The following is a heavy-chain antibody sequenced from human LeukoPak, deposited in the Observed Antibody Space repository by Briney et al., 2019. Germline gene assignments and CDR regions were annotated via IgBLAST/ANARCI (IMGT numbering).Heavy chain of an antibody. V-gene: IGHV3-74*01. CDR1: GFSFKNAW. CDR3: ARVAGGTTFDY. Sequence: PGGSLRLSCAASGFSFKNAWMHWVRQAPGKGLVWVSRINTDGSITSYADSVKGRFTISRDTAKNTLYLQMSSLRAEDTAIYYCARVAGGTTFDYWGQGARVTVSS. J-gene: IGHJ4*02. D-gene: IGHD6-13*01. CDR2: INTDGSIT.